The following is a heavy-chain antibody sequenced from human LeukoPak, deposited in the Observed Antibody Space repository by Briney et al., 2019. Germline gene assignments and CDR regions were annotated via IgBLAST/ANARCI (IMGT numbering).Heavy chain of an antibody. CDR2: IKQDGSEK. D-gene: IGHD2-2*01. CDR3: AGSVYCRSPSCARFDP. CDR1: GFTFSSYW. V-gene: IGHV3-7*01. J-gene: IGHJ5*02. Sequence: GGSLRLSCAASGFTFSSYWMSWVRQPPGKGLEWVANIKQDGSEKYHVDSVKGRFTISRDNTKNSLYLQMNSLRAEDTAVYYCAGSVYCRSPSCARFDPWGQGTLVTVSS.